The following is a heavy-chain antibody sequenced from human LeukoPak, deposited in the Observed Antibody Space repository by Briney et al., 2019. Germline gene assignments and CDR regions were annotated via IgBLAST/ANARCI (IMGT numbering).Heavy chain of an antibody. Sequence: GGSLRLSCKASGFTFGDYATIWARQAPGKGLEGVGFIISKASGGTKKYPACVKRRFTISRDDSKSIAYLQMNSLKTEDIAVYYCTRVSFGEPSDYWGQGPLVTVSS. CDR2: IISKASGGTK. V-gene: IGHV3-49*04. CDR1: GFTFGDYA. J-gene: IGHJ4*02. CDR3: TRVSFGEPSDY. D-gene: IGHD3-10*01.